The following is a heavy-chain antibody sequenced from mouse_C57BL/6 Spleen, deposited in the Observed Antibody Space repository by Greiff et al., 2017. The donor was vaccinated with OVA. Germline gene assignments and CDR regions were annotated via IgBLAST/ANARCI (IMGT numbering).Heavy chain of an antibody. CDR2: IDPENGDT. D-gene: IGHD2-2*01. V-gene: IGHV14-4*01. Sequence: VQLQQPGAELVRPGASVKLSCTASGFNIKDDYMHWVKQRPEQGLEWIGWIDPENGDTEYASKFQGKATITADTSSNTAYLQLSSLTSEDTAVYYCTFYGYDPWFAYWGQGTLVTVSA. CDR1: GFNIKDDY. J-gene: IGHJ3*01. CDR3: TFYGYDPWFAY.